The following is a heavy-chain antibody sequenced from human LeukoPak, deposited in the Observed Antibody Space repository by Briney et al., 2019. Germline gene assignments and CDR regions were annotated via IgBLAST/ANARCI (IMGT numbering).Heavy chain of an antibody. V-gene: IGHV3-21*04. CDR3: ARDLRGYGENDY. Sequence: GGSLRLSCAASGFTFSSSSMTWVRQAPGQGLEWVSSIGSDNKPHYSESVKGRFAISRDNSKSMLFLQLNSLRAEDTALYYCARDLRGYGENDYWGQGTLVTVSS. CDR1: GFTFSSSS. CDR2: IGSDNKP. D-gene: IGHD4-17*01. J-gene: IGHJ4*02.